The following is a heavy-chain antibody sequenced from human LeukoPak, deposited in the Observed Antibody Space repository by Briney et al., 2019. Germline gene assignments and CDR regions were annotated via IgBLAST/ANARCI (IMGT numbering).Heavy chain of an antibody. CDR1: GGSFSGYY. J-gene: IGHJ6*03. Sequence: SETLSLTCAVYGGSFSGYYWSWIRQPPGKGLEWIGEINHSGSTNYNPSLKSRVTISVDTSKNQFSLKLSSVTAADTAVYYCARGDKDYYYYMDVWGKGTTVTVSS. CDR2: INHSGST. V-gene: IGHV4-34*01. D-gene: IGHD3-22*01. CDR3: ARGDKDYYYYMDV.